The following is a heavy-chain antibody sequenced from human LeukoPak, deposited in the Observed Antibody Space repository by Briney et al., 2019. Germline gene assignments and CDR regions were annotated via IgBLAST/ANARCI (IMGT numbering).Heavy chain of an antibody. J-gene: IGHJ6*04. D-gene: IGHD3-3*01. CDR1: GATFSSYA. CDR2: IIPIFGTA. V-gene: IGHV1-69*05. Sequence: ASVKVSCKASGATFSSYAISWVRQAPGQGLEWMGGIIPIFGTANYAQKFQGRVTITTDETTTTAYTELSSLRSEDTAVYYCATLRFLEWSSGMDVWGKGTTVTVSS. CDR3: ATLRFLEWSSGMDV.